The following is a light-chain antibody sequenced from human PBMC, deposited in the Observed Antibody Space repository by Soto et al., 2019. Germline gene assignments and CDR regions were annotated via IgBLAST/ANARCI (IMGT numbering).Light chain of an antibody. J-gene: IGKJ4*01. Sequence: EIVLTQSPATLSLSPGERATLSCRASQSVSSYLAWYQQKPGQAPRLLIYDASNRATGIPARFSGSGSGTDFTLTISSLEPEDFAVYYCQQRSNWPPLVTFGGGTKVETK. CDR2: DAS. CDR1: QSVSSY. CDR3: QQRSNWPPLVT. V-gene: IGKV3-11*01.